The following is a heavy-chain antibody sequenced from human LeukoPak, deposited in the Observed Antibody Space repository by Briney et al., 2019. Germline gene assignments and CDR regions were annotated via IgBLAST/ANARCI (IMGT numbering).Heavy chain of an antibody. V-gene: IGHV3-69-1*02. CDR3: AREELGDGDFFDY. CDR2: ISASGAT. J-gene: IGHJ4*02. Sequence: SGGSLRLSCSASGFTFRSYKMNWFRRSPGKGLEWVAHISASGATYYADSAKGRFTISRDNAKSSLFLQMNSLRVGDTAVYYCAREELGDGDFFDYWGQGTLVTVSS. D-gene: IGHD1-7*01. CDR1: GFTFRSYK.